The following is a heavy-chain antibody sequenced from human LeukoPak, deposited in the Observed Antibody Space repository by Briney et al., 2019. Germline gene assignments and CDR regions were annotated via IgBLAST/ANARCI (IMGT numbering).Heavy chain of an antibody. CDR2: INPNSGGT. Sequence: GASVTVSCKSSGYTFTGCYMHWVRQAPGQGLEWMGLINPNSGGTNYAQKFQGRVTMTRDTSISTAYMELSRLRYDATAVYYCASGIAAARFDPWGQGTLVTVSS. CDR1: GYTFTGCY. J-gene: IGHJ5*02. V-gene: IGHV1-2*02. CDR3: ASGIAAARFDP. D-gene: IGHD6-13*01.